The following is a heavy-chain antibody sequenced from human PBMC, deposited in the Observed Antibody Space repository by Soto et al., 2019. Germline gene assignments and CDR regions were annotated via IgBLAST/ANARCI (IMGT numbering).Heavy chain of an antibody. J-gene: IGHJ4*02. V-gene: IGHV3-64D*06. CDR1: GFLFSVHT. Sequence: PGGSLRLSCSASGFLFSVHTMYLVRQTPGKGLEYVSAVGLDGGGAYYADSVRGRFTISRDTSKNTLSLQMSSLRPEDTAVYYCVNARYTYDGYWGQGMLITVSS. CDR2: VGLDGGGA. D-gene: IGHD5-18*01. CDR3: VNARYTYDGY.